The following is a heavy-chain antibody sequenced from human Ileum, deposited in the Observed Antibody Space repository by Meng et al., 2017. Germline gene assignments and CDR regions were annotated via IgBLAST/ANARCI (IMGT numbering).Heavy chain of an antibody. CDR2: ISSSSSYI. J-gene: IGHJ6*02. CDR3: ARGRDPWTGSSSWYLEQNYGKDV. V-gene: IGHV3-21*01. Sequence: GESLKISCAASGFTFSSYSMNWVRQAPGKGLEWVSSISSSSSYIYYADSVKGRFTISRDNAKNSLYLQMNSLRAEDTAVYYGARGRDPWTGSSSWYLEQNYGKDVWGQGTTVTVSS. CDR1: GFTFSSYS. D-gene: IGHD6-13*01.